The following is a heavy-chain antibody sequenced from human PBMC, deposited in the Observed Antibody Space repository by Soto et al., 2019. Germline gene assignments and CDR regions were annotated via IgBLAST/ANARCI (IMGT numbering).Heavy chain of an antibody. Sequence: QLQESGPGLVKPSETLSLTCTVSGASITSRSYYWGWIRQPPGKGLEWIGTGYYGGSAYYNPSLKTRLRISVNSSNIPFSLELTSVAAAYTGLFYCVRHAPYRSGWANSIDYCGQGILVTVSS. D-gene: IGHD6-19*01. J-gene: IGHJ4*02. CDR3: VRHAPYRSGWANSIDY. V-gene: IGHV4-39*01. CDR2: GYYGGSA. CDR1: GASITSRSYY.